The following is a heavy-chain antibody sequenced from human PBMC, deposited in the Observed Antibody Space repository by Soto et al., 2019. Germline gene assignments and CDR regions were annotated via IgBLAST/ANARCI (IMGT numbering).Heavy chain of an antibody. CDR2: IYPDDSDT. CDR1: GFNFPTFW. Sequence: GESLKISCKHSGFNFPTFWIAWVRQMPGKGLEWMGTIYPDDSDTRYSPSFQGQVTISADKSIQTAYLQWGSLKASDSALYYCARSDYYYDSSGYYPGHFDYWGQGTLVTVSS. CDR3: ARSDYYYDSSGYYPGHFDY. J-gene: IGHJ4*02. D-gene: IGHD3-22*01. V-gene: IGHV5-51*01.